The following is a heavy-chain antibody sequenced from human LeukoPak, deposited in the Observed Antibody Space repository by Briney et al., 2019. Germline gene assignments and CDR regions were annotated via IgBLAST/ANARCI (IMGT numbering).Heavy chain of an antibody. CDR3: ARAGSSGWYLPLPDY. V-gene: IGHV4-61*01. CDR2: IYYSGST. J-gene: IGHJ4*02. CDR1: GGSVNSGSYY. Sequence: SETLSLTCTVSGGSVNSGSYYWSWIRQPPGKGLEWIGYIYYSGSTKYNPSLKSRVTILVDTSKNQFSLKLSSVTAADTAVYYCARAGSSGWYLPLPDYWGQGTPVTVSS. D-gene: IGHD6-19*01.